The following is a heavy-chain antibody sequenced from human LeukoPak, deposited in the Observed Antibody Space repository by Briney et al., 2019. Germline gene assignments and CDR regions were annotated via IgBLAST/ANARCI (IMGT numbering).Heavy chain of an antibody. D-gene: IGHD5-12*01. CDR1: GFTFSSYG. Sequence: QSGGSLRLSCAASGFTFSSYGMHWVRQAPGKGLEWVAFIRYDGSNKYYADSVKGRFTISRDNSKNTLYLQMNSLRAEDTAVYYCAKDGPDSGYDYYYYYMDVWGKGTTVTISS. J-gene: IGHJ6*03. V-gene: IGHV3-30*02. CDR2: IRYDGSNK. CDR3: AKDGPDSGYDYYYYYMDV.